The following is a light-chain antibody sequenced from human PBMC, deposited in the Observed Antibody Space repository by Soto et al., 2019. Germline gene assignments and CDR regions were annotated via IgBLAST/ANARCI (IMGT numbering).Light chain of an antibody. V-gene: IGKV1-39*01. CDR3: QQSYSTPLT. CDR2: AAS. J-gene: IGKJ4*01. Sequence: DIQMTHSPSSLSASVGDRVTITCQASQSISSYLNWYQQKPGKAPKLLIYAASSLQSGVPSRFSGSGSGTDFTLTISSLQPEDFATYYCQQSYSTPLTFGGGTKVDI. CDR1: QSISSY.